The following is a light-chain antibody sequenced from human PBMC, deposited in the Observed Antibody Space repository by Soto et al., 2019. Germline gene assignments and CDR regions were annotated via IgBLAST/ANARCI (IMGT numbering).Light chain of an antibody. Sequence: QAVVTQPPSASGTPGQRVTISCSGGSSNIGSNIVNWYQQLPGAAPKLLIYSNNRRPSGVPDRFSGSKSGTSASLAISGLQSEDEAHYYCAAWDDSLNGPVFGGGTKLTVL. J-gene: IGLJ2*01. CDR2: SNN. CDR1: SSNIGSNI. CDR3: AAWDDSLNGPV. V-gene: IGLV1-44*01.